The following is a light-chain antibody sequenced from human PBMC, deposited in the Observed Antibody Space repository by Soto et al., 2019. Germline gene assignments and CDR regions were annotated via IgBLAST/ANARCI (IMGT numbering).Light chain of an antibody. CDR2: DAS. Sequence: EMVLTQSPGTLSLSQGEWXPLXSRASQSVSSYLAWYQQKPGQAPRLLIYDASNRATGIPARFSGSGSGTDFTLTISGLQSEDFAVYYCQQYNNWPQTFGQGTKVDIK. J-gene: IGKJ1*01. V-gene: IGKV3-11*01. CDR3: QQYNNWPQT. CDR1: QSVSSY.